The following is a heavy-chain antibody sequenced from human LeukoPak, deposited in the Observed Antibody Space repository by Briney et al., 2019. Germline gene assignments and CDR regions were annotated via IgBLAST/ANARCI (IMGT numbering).Heavy chain of an antibody. Sequence: PGGXLRLSCVASGFTFDDYGMGWVRQVPGKGLEWVSGTNWNGGSTVYADSVKGRFTISRDNAKNSLYLQMNSLRAEDTAFYYCARGTEVYYDSSSYYSYWGQGTLVTVSS. CDR1: GFTFDDYG. V-gene: IGHV3-20*04. J-gene: IGHJ4*02. D-gene: IGHD3-22*01. CDR3: ARGTEVYYDSSSYYSY. CDR2: TNWNGGST.